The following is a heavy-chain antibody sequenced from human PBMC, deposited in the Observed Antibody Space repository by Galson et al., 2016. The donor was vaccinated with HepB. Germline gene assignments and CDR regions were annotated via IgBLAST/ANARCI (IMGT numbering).Heavy chain of an antibody. J-gene: IGHJ6*02. D-gene: IGHD3-22*01. Sequence: SLRLSCAASGFIFDDYAMHWVRQAPGKGLEWVSGISWNSGNIDYAESVKGRFTISGDNSKNSVYLQMNSLRAEDTAVYFCARDGNPISVVTSYYYYGVNVWGQGTTVTVSS. V-gene: IGHV3-9*01. CDR2: ISWNSGNI. CDR3: ARDGNPISVVTSYYYYGVNV. CDR1: GFIFDDYA.